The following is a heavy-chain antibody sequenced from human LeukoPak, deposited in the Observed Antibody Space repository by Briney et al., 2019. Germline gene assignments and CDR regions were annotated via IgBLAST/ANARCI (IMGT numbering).Heavy chain of an antibody. Sequence: SETLSLTCTVSVGSISSGYYYWSWIRQPPGKGLEWIGYIYYSGSTYYNPSLKSRVTISVDTSKNQFSLKLSSVTAADTAVYYCARAGEWSYYYGMDVWGQGTTVTVSS. CDR3: ARAGEWSYYYGMDV. D-gene: IGHD3-3*01. CDR1: VGSISSGYYY. J-gene: IGHJ6*02. CDR2: IYYSGST. V-gene: IGHV4-30-4*01.